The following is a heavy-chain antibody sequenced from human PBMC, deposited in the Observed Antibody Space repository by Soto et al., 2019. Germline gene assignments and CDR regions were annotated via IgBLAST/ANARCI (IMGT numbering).Heavy chain of an antibody. CDR3: MLEYGDFPGGRSY. CDR2: IRSKANSYAT. J-gene: IGHJ4*02. Sequence: EVQLVESGGGLVQPGGSLKLSCAASGFTFSGSAMHWVRQASGKGLEWVGRIRSKANSYATAYAASVKGRFTISRDDSKNTAYLQMNSLKTEDTAVYYCMLEYGDFPGGRSYWGQGTLVTVSS. D-gene: IGHD4-17*01. V-gene: IGHV3-73*01. CDR1: GFTFSGSA.